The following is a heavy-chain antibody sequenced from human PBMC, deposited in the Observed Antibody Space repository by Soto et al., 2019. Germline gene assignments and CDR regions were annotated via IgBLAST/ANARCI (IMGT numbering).Heavy chain of an antibody. V-gene: IGHV4-39*01. CDR3: ATRTVAAVFRWYYYYGMDV. D-gene: IGHD2-15*01. CDR1: GGSVSSGSYY. CDR2: IYYSGST. Sequence: KASETLSLTCTVSGGSVSSGSYYWGWIRQPPGKGLEWIGSIYYSGSTYYNPSLKSRVTISVDTSKNQFSLKLSSVIAADTAVYYCATRTVAAVFRWYYYYGMDVWGQGTTVTVSS. J-gene: IGHJ6*02.